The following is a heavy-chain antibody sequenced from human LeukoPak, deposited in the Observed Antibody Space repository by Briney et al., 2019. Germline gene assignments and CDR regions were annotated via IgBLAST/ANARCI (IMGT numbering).Heavy chain of an antibody. CDR2: INGDGSDT. CDR3: VRVQLLADEIFDL. J-gene: IGHJ3*01. D-gene: IGHD6-19*01. CDR1: EFTFSTYW. Sequence: GGSLRLSCAASEFTFSTYWMHWVRQPPGKGLVWVSRINGDGSDTTYADSVKGRFTISRDNAKNTLYLQMNSLSAEDTAVYFCVRVQLLADEIFDLWGQGTMVTVSS. V-gene: IGHV3-74*01.